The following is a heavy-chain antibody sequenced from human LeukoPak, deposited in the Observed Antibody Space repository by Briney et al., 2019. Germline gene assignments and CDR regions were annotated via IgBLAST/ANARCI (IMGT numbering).Heavy chain of an antibody. D-gene: IGHD3-22*01. CDR1: GGSFSGYY. CDR3: ARGQQYYYGSSGYYGY. J-gene: IGHJ4*02. CDR2: INHSGST. Sequence: PSETLSLTCAVYGGSFSGYYWSWIRQPPGKGLEWIGEINHSGSTNYNPSLKSRVTISVDTSKNQFSLKLSSVTAADTAVYYCARGQQYYYGSSGYYGYWGQGTLVTVSS. V-gene: IGHV4-34*01.